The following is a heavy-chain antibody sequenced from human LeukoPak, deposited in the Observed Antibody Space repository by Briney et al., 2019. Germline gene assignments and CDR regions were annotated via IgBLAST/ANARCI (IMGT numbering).Heavy chain of an antibody. Sequence: SVKVSCKASGGTFSRYAISWVRQAPGQGLEWMGGIIPIFGTANYAQKFQGRVTITADESTSTAYMELSSLRSEDTAVYYCARDRIIMAKSYYYYYYMDVWGKGTTVTVSS. J-gene: IGHJ6*03. CDR2: IIPIFGTA. D-gene: IGHD5-12*01. V-gene: IGHV1-69*13. CDR1: GGTFSRYA. CDR3: ARDRIIMAKSYYYYYYMDV.